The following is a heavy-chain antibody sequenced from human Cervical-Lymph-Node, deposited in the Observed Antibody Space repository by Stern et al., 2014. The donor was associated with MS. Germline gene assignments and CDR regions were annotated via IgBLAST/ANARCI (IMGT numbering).Heavy chain of an antibody. J-gene: IGHJ4*02. CDR1: GFTFDDYA. Sequence: VQLVESGGGLVQPGRSLRLSCAASGFTFDDYAMHWVRQAPGKGLEWVSGISWNSGSIGYADSVKGRFTISRDNAKNSLYLQMNSLRAEDTALYYCAPSRGYDYVWGSYPFDYWGQGTLVTVSS. CDR2: ISWNSGSI. CDR3: APSRGYDYVWGSYPFDY. D-gene: IGHD3-16*02. V-gene: IGHV3-9*01.